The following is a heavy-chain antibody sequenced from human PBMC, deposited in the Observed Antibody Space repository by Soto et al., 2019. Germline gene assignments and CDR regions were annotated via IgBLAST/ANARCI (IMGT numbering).Heavy chain of an antibody. CDR3: ARAKAVVIAALDI. CDR1: GFMFNNSA. V-gene: IGHV3-23*01. Sequence: PGGSLRLSCKASGFMFNNSAMTWVRQAPGQGLQWVASVSDNGGSRGGTYYADSVKGRFTISRDNSKNTLYLQLVSLTGADTAVYYCARAKAVVIAALDIWGQGTMVT. J-gene: IGHJ3*02. CDR2: VSDNGGSRGGT. D-gene: IGHD2-21*01.